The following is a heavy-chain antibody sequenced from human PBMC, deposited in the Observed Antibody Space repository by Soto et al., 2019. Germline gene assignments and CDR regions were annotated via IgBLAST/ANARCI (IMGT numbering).Heavy chain of an antibody. J-gene: IGHJ6*02. CDR2: ISYDGSNK. CDR3: AKVYCSSTSCYRYGMDV. D-gene: IGHD2-2*02. CDR1: GFTFSSYG. Sequence: QVQLVESGGGVVQRGRSLRLSCAASGFTFSSYGMHWVRQAPGKGLEWVAVISYDGSNKYYADSVKGRFTISRDNSKNTLYLQMNRLRAEDTAVYYCAKVYCSSTSCYRYGMDVWGQGTTVTVSS. V-gene: IGHV3-30*18.